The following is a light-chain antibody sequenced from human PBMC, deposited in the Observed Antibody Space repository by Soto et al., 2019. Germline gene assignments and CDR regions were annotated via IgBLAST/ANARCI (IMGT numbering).Light chain of an antibody. CDR1: QGISSY. J-gene: IGKJ2*01. CDR3: QQLHSYPYT. V-gene: IGKV1-9*01. Sequence: DIQLTQSPSFLSASVGDIVTITCRARQGISSYLAWYQQKPRKAPKLLIYGASTLQSGVPSRFSGSGSGTECALTISSLQPEDFATYYCQQLHSYPYTCGQGTKVEIK. CDR2: GAS.